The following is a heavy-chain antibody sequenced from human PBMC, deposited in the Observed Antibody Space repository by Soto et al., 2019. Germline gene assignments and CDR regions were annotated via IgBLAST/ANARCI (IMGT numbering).Heavy chain of an antibody. CDR2: INSDGSST. J-gene: IGHJ3*02. CDR3: ARAPKWLRFEAFDI. CDR1: GFTFSSYW. V-gene: IGHV3-74*01. D-gene: IGHD5-12*01. Sequence: GGSLRLSCAASGFTFSSYWMHWVRQAPGKGLVWVSGINSDGSSTSYADSVKGRFTISRDKAKNTLYLQMNSLRAEDTAVYYCARAPKWLRFEAFDIWGQGTMVTVSS.